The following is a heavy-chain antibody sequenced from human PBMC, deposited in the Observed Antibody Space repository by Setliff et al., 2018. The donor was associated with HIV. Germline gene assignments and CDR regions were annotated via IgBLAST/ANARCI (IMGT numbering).Heavy chain of an antibody. J-gene: IGHJ5*02. D-gene: IGHD3-16*01. V-gene: IGHV4-38-2*02. Sequence: SETLSLTCTVSGQFISDGYYWGWIRQPPGKGLEWIGSVYHSGKTYYNPSLKSRVTMSADTSKNQISLMLRFMTAADTAVYYCAKHDFGEVSCFDPWGQGSLVTVSS. CDR3: AKHDFGEVSCFDP. CDR2: VYHSGKT. CDR1: GQFISDGYY.